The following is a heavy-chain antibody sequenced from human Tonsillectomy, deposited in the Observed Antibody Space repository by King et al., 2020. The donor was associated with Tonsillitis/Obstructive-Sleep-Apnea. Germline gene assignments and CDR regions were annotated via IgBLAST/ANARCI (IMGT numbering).Heavy chain of an antibody. CDR3: ARVYIVAGGNAFDI. V-gene: IGHV1-18*01. Sequence: QLVQSGAEVKKPGASVKVSCKTSGYTFTNYGISWVRQDPGQGLEWMGWISCYNGNTNYAQELQGRISMTTDTSTSTVYMELRSLRSDDTAVYYCARVYIVAGGNAFDIWGQGTMVTVSS. CDR1: GYTFTNYG. D-gene: IGHD2-15*01. J-gene: IGHJ3*02. CDR2: ISCYNGNT.